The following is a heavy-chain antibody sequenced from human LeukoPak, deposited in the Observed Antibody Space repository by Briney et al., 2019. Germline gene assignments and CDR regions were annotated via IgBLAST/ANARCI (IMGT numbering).Heavy chain of an antibody. Sequence: SETLSLTCTVSGGSINSSTHFWGYIRQPPGEGLEWIGSIHYSGSTYDNPSLKSRVTISIDTSKNQFSLKLSSVTAADTAVYYCAGGGNSDSPEFDYGREGTVVTV. D-gene: IGHD4-23*01. CDR3: AGGGNSDSPEFDY. CDR2: IHYSGST. V-gene: IGHV4-39*07. J-gene: IGHJ4*02. CDR1: GGSINSSTHF.